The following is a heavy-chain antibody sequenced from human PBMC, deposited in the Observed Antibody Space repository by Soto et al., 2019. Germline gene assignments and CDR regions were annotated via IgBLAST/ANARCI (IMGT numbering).Heavy chain of an antibody. V-gene: IGHV1-69*01. J-gene: IGHJ6*02. CDR1: GDMFRNSA. D-gene: IGHD3-10*01. Sequence: QVQLVQSGAEVKRPGSSVKVSCKASGDMFRNSAFTWVRQAPGQGLAWMGVIIPLFRKTNVAQNFQGRVTFTAYESTSSLYMEASSLTSEDTAVYYCARARLSNGDPNIYFFYGPAVWGQGTTITVSS. CDR3: ARARLSNGDPNIYFFYGPAV. CDR2: IIPLFRKT.